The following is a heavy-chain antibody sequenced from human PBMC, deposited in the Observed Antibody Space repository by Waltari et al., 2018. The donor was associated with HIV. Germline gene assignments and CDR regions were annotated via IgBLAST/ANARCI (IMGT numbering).Heavy chain of an antibody. CDR1: GGSFSGYY. D-gene: IGHD2-2*01. V-gene: IGHV4-34*01. CDR3: ALVVVFAFDI. J-gene: IGHJ3*02. Sequence: QVQLQQWGAGLLKPSETLSLTCAVYGGSFSGYYWSWIRQPPGKGLEWIGEINHSGSTNYNPSLKSRVTISVDTSKNQFSLKLSSVTAADTAVYYCALVVVFAFDIWGQGTMVTVSS. CDR2: INHSGST.